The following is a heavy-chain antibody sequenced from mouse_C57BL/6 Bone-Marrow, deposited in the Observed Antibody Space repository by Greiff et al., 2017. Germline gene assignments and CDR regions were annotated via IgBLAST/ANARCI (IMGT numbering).Heavy chain of an antibody. CDR3: AGGYDEGDYFDY. J-gene: IGHJ2*01. CDR1: GFTFSDFY. D-gene: IGHD2-2*01. V-gene: IGHV7-1*01. Sequence: EVHLVESGGGLVQSGRSLRLSCATSGFTFSDFYMEWVRQAPGKGLEWIAASRNKANDYTTEYSASVKGRFIVSRDTSQSILYLQMNALRAEDTAIYYCAGGYDEGDYFDYWGQGTTLTVSS. CDR2: SRNKANDYTT.